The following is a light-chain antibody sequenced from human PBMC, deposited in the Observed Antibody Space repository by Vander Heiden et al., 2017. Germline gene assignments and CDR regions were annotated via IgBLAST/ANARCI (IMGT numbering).Light chain of an antibody. CDR1: QSISSW. Sequence: DIQMTQSPSTLSASVGDRVTITCRASQSISSWLAWYQQKPGKAPKLLIYKASSLESGVPSRFSGSGSGTEFTLTISSLQPDDFATYYCQQYNSWTCTLGSGTKVDIK. CDR2: KAS. CDR3: QQYNSWTCT. J-gene: IGKJ3*01. V-gene: IGKV1-5*03.